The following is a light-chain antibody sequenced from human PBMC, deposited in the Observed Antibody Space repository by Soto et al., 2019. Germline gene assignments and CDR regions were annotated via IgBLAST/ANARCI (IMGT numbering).Light chain of an antibody. V-gene: IGKV3-20*01. CDR1: QSIGSSY. J-gene: IGKJ5*01. CDR3: QQYSSSPIT. CDR2: GAS. Sequence: VWTQSPGTLSLSPGERATLSCRASQSIGSSYLAWYQQKPGQAPRLLIYGASSRATGIPDRFSGGGSGTDFSLTISRLDPEDFAVYYCQQYSSSPITFGQGTRLEIK.